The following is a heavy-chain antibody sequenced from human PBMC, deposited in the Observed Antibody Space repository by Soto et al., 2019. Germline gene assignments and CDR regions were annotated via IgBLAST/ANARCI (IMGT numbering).Heavy chain of an antibody. CDR2: VIPILGMA. Sequence: QVQLVQSGAEVKKPGSSVKVSCEASGGTFSSYSFSWVRQAPGQGLEWMGRVIPILGMANYAQKFQGSVTINAEKSTRTVYMERSNVRSEDTAVYYWARGGPVVVQGAVDRHNWLDPWGQGTLVTGSA. CDR1: GGTFSSYS. CDR3: ARGGPVVVQGAVDRHNWLDP. V-gene: IGHV1-69*02. J-gene: IGHJ5*02. D-gene: IGHD2-2*01.